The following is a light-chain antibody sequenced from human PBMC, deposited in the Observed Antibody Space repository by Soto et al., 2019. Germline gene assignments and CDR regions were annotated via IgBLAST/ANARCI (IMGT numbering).Light chain of an antibody. V-gene: IGKV3-20*01. CDR3: QQYGSSPGYT. CDR1: QSVSSSY. J-gene: IGKJ2*01. Sequence: EIVLTQSPGTLSLSPGERATLSCRASQSVSSSYLAWYQQKPGQASRLLIYGASSRATGIPDRFSGSGSGTDFTLTISRLKPEDFAVYYCQQYGSSPGYTFGQGTKLEIK. CDR2: GAS.